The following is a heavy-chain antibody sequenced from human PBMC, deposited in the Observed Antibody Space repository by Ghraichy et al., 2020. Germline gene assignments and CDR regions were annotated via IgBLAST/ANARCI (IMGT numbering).Heavy chain of an antibody. CDR2: ISGSGGST. J-gene: IGHJ4*02. CDR1: GFTFSSYA. CDR3: AKKREQLWFAAPFDY. D-gene: IGHD5-18*01. V-gene: IGHV3-23*01. Sequence: LSLTCAASGFTFSSYAMSWVRQAPGKGLEWVSAISGSGGSTYYADSVKGRFTISRDNSKNTLYLQMNSLRAEDTAVYYCAKKREQLWFAAPFDYWGQGTLVTVSS.